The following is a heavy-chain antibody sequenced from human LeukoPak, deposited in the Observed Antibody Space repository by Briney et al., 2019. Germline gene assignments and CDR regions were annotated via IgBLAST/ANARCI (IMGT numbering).Heavy chain of an antibody. CDR3: AREERDTAISY. CDR1: GGSFIGYY. CDR2: INHSGST. V-gene: IGHV4-34*01. J-gene: IGHJ4*02. D-gene: IGHD5-18*01. Sequence: PSETLSLTCAVYGGSFIGYYWSWIRQPPGKGMEWIGEINHSGSTNYNPSLKSRVTISVDTSKNQFSLKLSSVTAADTAVYYYAREERDTAISYWGQGTLVTVSS.